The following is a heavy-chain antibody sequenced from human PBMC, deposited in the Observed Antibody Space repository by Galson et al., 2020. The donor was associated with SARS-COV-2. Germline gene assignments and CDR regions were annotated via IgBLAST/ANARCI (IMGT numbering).Heavy chain of an antibody. CDR2: IWYDGNNK. CDR3: ARGVDDYHIVEVPAAINANNNWYFDL. D-gene: IGHD2-2*01. V-gene: IGHV3-33*01. CDR1: GFTFSSYG. J-gene: IGHJ2*01. Sequence: GGSLRLSCAASGFTFSSYGMQWVRQAPGKGLEWVAVIWYDGNNKYYADSVKGRFTISRDNSKNTLYLQMNSLRAEDTAVYYCARGVDDYHIVEVPAAINANNNWYFDLWGRGTLVTVSS.